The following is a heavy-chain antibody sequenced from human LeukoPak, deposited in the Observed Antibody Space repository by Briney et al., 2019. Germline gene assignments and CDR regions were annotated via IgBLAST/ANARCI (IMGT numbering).Heavy chain of an antibody. CDR1: GFTFSNYE. V-gene: IGHV3-48*03. D-gene: IGHD3-9*01. J-gene: IGHJ6*03. CDR2: IVGGADNK. Sequence: GGSLRLSCAASGFTFSNYEMNWVRLAPGKGLEWVAYIVGGADNKQYSDSVRGRFTISRDNAKNSLYLQMNNLRAEDTAVYYCARARDYDILGRYYYYYYMDVWGKGTTVTISS. CDR3: ARARDYDILGRYYYYYYMDV.